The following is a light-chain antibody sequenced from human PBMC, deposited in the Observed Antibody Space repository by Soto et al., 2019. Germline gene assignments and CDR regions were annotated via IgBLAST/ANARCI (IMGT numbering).Light chain of an antibody. CDR3: MQALQTPT. CDR2: LGS. J-gene: IGKJ5*01. Sequence: DIVMTQSPLSLPVTPGEPASISCRSSQSLLHSNGYNYLDWYLQKPGQSPQLLIYLGSNRASGVPDMFSGSGSGTDFTLKISXXXAEDVGVYYCMQALQTPTFGQGT. V-gene: IGKV2-28*01. CDR1: QSLLHSNGYNY.